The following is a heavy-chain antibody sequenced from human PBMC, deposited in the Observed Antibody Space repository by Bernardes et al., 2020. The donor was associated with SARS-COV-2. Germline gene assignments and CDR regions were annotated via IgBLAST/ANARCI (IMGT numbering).Heavy chain of an antibody. D-gene: IGHD3-16*01. CDR1: GSTFSNYA. Sequence: GGSLRLSCAASGSTFSNYAMVWVRQAPGKGPEWISAIGGSGFSTYYADSVQGRFTISRDNSKNTLYLQMNSLRADDSALYYCARDRDDGGLVFEHWGLGTLVTVSP. CDR3: ARDRDDGGLVFEH. J-gene: IGHJ4*02. V-gene: IGHV3-23*01. CDR2: IGGSGFST.